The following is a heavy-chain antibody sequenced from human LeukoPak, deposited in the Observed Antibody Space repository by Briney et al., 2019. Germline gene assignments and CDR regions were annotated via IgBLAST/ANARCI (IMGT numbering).Heavy chain of an antibody. Sequence: GGSLRLSCAASGFTFSSYWMHWVRQAPGKGLVWVSRIDRDGSRINYADSVKGRFSISRDNGKNTLFLQMNSLRAEDAAVYYCVRGNDYGGPHYWGQGTLVTVSS. J-gene: IGHJ4*02. V-gene: IGHV3-74*01. CDR3: VRGNDYGGPHY. D-gene: IGHD4-23*01. CDR2: IDRDGSRI. CDR1: GFTFSSYW.